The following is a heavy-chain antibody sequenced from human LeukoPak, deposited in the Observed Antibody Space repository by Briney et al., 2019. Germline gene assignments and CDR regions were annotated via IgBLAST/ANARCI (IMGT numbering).Heavy chain of an antibody. CDR2: INPDASTT. CDR1: GFTFSTYW. J-gene: IGHJ4*02. CDR3: TRGGLEPIDS. Sequence: PGQSLRLSRAASGFTFSTYWMHWVRQAPRKGLVWVSRINPDASTTNYADSVRGRFTITRDNAKNTLYLQMNSLRAEDTALYYCTRGGLEPIDSWGQGTLVTVSS. D-gene: IGHD1-1*01. V-gene: IGHV3-74*01.